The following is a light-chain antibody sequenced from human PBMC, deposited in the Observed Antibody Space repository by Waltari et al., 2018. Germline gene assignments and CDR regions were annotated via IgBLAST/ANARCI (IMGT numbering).Light chain of an antibody. Sequence: DIVLTQSPDSLAVSLVGRATLSCRSSQSVFHTNNKNYLAWYQQKPGQPPRLLLYWASTRESGVPDRFSGSGSGTDFTLAISSLQAEDVATYFCQQYYSSPLTFGGGTKVEFK. CDR1: QSVFHTNNKNY. V-gene: IGKV4-1*01. J-gene: IGKJ4*01. CDR2: WAS. CDR3: QQYYSSPLT.